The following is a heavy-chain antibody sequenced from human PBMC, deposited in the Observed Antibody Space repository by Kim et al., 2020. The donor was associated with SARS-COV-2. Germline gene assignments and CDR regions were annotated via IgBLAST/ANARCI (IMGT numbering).Heavy chain of an antibody. Sequence: ASVKVSCKASGYTFSRYGLSWVRQAPGQGLEWMGRIGGYNGDTNYAQKLQGRVTVTTDTSTSTAYMELRSLRSDDTAVYYCARDRGLSITSRGSMDVWVHGTTVTVSS. D-gene: IGHD2-2*01. CDR1: GYTFSRYG. V-gene: IGHV1-18*01. CDR3: ARDRGLSITSRGSMDV. CDR2: IGGYNGDT. J-gene: IGHJ6*02.